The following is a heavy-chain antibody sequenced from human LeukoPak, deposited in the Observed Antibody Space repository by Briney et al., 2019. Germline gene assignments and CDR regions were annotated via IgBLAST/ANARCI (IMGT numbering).Heavy chain of an antibody. CDR1: GFTVTNNY. CDR2: IFSGGDT. Sequence: GGSLRLSCAAAGFTVTNNYIHWVRQAPGKGLEWVSIIFSGGDTYYTDSVKGRFTISRDNSKNTMYLQMNSLRVEDTALYYCARGQIGVAGLDCWGQGTLVTVSS. J-gene: IGHJ4*02. D-gene: IGHD6-19*01. V-gene: IGHV3-53*01. CDR3: ARGQIGVAGLDC.